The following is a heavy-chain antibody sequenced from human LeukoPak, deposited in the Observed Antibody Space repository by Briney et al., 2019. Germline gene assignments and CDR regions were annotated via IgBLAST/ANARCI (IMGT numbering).Heavy chain of an antibody. CDR2: ISGSGGST. J-gene: IGHJ4*02. V-gene: IGHV3-23*01. Sequence: GGSLRLSCAASGFTFGNYAMSWVRQAPGKGLEWVSGISGSGGSTYYADSVKGRFTISRGNSKNALYLQMNSLRAQDTAVYYCAKRTDYSDYWGQGTLVTVSS. CDR1: GFTFGNYA. CDR3: AKRTDYSDY. D-gene: IGHD1/OR15-1a*01.